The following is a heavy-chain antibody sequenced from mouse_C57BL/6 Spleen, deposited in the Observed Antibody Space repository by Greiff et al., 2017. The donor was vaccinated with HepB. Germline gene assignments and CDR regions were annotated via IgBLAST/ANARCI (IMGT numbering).Heavy chain of an antibody. D-gene: IGHD1-1*01. CDR3: AKPKTVVANWYFDV. CDR2: IWGDGST. J-gene: IGHJ1*03. Sequence: QVQLQQSGPGLVAPSQSLSITCIVSGFSLTSYGVSWVRQPPGKGLEWLGVIWGDGSTNYHSALISRLSISKDNSKSQVFLKLNSLQTDDTATYYCAKPKTVVANWYFDVWGTGTTVTVSS. CDR1: GFSLTSYG. V-gene: IGHV2-3*01.